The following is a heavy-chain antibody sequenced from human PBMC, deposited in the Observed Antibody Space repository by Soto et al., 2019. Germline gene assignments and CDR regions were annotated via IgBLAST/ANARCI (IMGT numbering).Heavy chain of an antibody. CDR2: ISAYNVNT. V-gene: IGHV1-18*01. J-gene: IGHJ4*02. CDR3: ARESRGEFDH. CDR1: G. Sequence: GTSYHRQALGQGLEWMGWISAYNVNTNYAQELQGRVTMTTDTSTSTAYRELRSLRSDDTAVYYCARESRGEFDHCVQGTLVIVSS.